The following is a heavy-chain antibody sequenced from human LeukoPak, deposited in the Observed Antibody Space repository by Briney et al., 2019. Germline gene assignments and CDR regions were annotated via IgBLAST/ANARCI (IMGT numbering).Heavy chain of an antibody. CDR2: IIPIFGTA. V-gene: IGHV1-69*05. D-gene: IGHD3-3*01. Sequence: GASVKVSCKASGGTFSSYAISWVRQAPGQGLEWMGGIIPIFGTANYAQKFQGRVTITTDESTSTAYMELSSLRSEDTAVYYCATYYDSWSGNDYWGQGTLVTVSS. CDR3: ATYYDSWSGNDY. J-gene: IGHJ4*02. CDR1: GGTFSSYA.